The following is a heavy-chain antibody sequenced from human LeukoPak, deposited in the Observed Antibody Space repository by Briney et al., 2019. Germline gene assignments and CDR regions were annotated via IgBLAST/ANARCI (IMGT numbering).Heavy chain of an antibody. CDR2: IYPADSGA. V-gene: IGHV5-51*01. CDR1: GYSFTVYW. J-gene: IGHJ4*02. D-gene: IGHD3-22*01. Sequence: GQSLKIYCQGSGYSFTVYWIGWARPMPGKGLVWMGIIYPADSGAKYSPSFQGQVTISVDKSINSAYLQWSSLKASDSGIYYCARHDFFYESSGYHLGGDYWGQGTPVSVS. CDR3: ARHDFFYESSGYHLGGDY.